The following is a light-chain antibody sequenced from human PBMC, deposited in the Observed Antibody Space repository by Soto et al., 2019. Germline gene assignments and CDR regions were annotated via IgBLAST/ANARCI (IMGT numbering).Light chain of an antibody. J-gene: IGLJ3*02. CDR2: GDT. CDR3: QSYDTSLRGWL. CDR1: SSNIGAGHA. V-gene: IGLV1-40*01. Sequence: QSVLTQPPSVSGAPWQRVTISCTGTSSNIGAGHAVHWYRQFPGAAPKLLIYGDTHRPSGVPDRFSGSKSATSASLVITGLQAEDEADYSCQSYDTSLRGWLFGGGTKVTVL.